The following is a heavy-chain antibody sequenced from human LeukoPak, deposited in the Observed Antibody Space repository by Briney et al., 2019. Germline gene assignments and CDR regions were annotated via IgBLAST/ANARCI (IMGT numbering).Heavy chain of an antibody. J-gene: IGHJ4*02. CDR3: ARSRYDSSGYYAY. V-gene: IGHV4-30-4*08. CDR1: GASISTYY. Sequence: SETLSLTCTVSGASISTYYWSWIRQPPGKGLEWIGYIYYSGSTYYNPSLKSRVTISVDTSKNQFSLKLSSVTAADTAVYYCARSRYDSSGYYAYWGQGTLVTVSS. D-gene: IGHD3-22*01. CDR2: IYYSGST.